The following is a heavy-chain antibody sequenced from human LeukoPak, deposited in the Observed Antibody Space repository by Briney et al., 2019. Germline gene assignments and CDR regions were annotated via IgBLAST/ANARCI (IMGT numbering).Heavy chain of an antibody. CDR3: ARVPRYYAFWSGQFGDSFYYMDI. CDR2: ISSSSSDI. Sequence: KSGGSLRLSCAASGFTFSRYSMNWVRQAPGKGLEWVSSISSSSSDIYYADSVKGRFTISRDNVKDSLDLQMSSLRAEDTAVYYCARVPRYYAFWSGQFGDSFYYMDIWGKGTTVTVSS. D-gene: IGHD3-3*01. J-gene: IGHJ6*03. CDR1: GFTFSRYS. V-gene: IGHV3-21*01.